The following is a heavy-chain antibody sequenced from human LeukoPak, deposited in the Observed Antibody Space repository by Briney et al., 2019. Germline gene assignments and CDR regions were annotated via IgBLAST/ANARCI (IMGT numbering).Heavy chain of an antibody. D-gene: IGHD2-21*02. CDR2: IYYSGST. J-gene: IGHJ4*02. CDR3: ARVGDDRLFDY. Sequence: SETLSLTCTVSGGSISSSSYYWGWIRQPPGKGLEWIGSIYYSGSTYYNPSLKSRVTISVDTSKNQFSLKLSSVTAADTAVYYCARVGDDRLFDYWGQGTLVTVSS. V-gene: IGHV4-39*07. CDR1: GGSISSSSYY.